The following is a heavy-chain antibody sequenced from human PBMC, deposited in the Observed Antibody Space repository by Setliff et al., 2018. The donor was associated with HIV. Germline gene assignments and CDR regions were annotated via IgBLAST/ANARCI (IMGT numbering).Heavy chain of an antibody. CDR1: GYSFTTYW. D-gene: IGHD3-22*01. V-gene: IGHV5-51*01. CDR3: ARAPNSPYYSNFWYADH. Sequence: KVSCKTSGYSFTTYWIGWVRQMPGQGLEWMALLYPGDSDIRYSPSFQSQVTVSADKSIGTAYLQWNSLKASDTALYFCARAPNSPYYSNFWYADHWGQGTLVTVSS. CDR2: LYPGDSDI. J-gene: IGHJ5*02.